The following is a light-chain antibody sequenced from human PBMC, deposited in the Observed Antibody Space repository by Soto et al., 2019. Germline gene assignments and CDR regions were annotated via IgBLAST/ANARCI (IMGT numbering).Light chain of an antibody. CDR1: QSVSSY. J-gene: IGKJ1*01. CDR3: QQRSNWPWT. CDR2: DAS. Sequence: EIVLTQSPATLSLSPGERATLSCRASQSVSSYLAWYQQKPGQAPRLLIYDASNRATGTPARFSGSGSGTDFTLIISSLEPEHFAVYYCQQRSNWPWTFGQGTKMEIK. V-gene: IGKV3-11*01.